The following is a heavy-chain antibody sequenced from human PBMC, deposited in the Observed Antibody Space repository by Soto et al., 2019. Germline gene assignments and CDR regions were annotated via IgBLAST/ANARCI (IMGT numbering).Heavy chain of an antibody. D-gene: IGHD1-26*01. V-gene: IGHV3-23*01. Sequence: EVPLLESGGGLVQPGGSLRLSCAASGFTFSSYAMSWVRQAPGKGLEWVSVISGSGDNTYYADSVKGRFTISRDNSKNTLYLQMNSLRAEDTAVYYCAKGDGGAFDIWGQGTMVTVSS. CDR2: ISGSGDNT. CDR3: AKGDGGAFDI. J-gene: IGHJ3*02. CDR1: GFTFSSYA.